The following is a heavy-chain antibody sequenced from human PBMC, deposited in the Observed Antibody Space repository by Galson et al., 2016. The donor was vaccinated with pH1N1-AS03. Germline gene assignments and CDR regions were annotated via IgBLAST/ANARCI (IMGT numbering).Heavy chain of an antibody. CDR3: AREDFWDGFDI. CDR2: ISSSSSSI. CDR1: GFTFSAYS. J-gene: IGHJ4*02. Sequence: SLRLSCAASGFTFSAYSMNWVRQAPGKGLEWLSCISSSSSSIYYAASVKGRFTISRDNANNSLFLLMNSLRAEDTAVYFCAREDFWDGFDIWGQGTLVTVSS. V-gene: IGHV3-48*01. D-gene: IGHD3-3*01.